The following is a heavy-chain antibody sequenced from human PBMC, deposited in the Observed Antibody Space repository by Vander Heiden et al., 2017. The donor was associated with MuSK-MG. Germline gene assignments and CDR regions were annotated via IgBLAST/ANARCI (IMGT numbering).Heavy chain of an antibody. V-gene: IGHV1-2*02. CDR1: GYTLTGYY. CDR2: INPKTGDT. D-gene: IGHD3-10*02. J-gene: IGHJ3*01. Sequence: QVQLVQSGAEVKKPGASVTVSCKASGYTLTGYYMHWFRQAPGHGVEWMGWINPKTGDTTPAQKFQDRVTMTRDTSINTVYMELSRLRSDDTAVYYCARGDGRGVWGQGTMVTVSS. CDR3: ARGDGRGV.